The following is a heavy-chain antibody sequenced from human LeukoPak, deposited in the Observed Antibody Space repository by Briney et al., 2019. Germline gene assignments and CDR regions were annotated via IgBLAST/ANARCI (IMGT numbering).Heavy chain of an antibody. Sequence: GGSLRLSCAASGFTFSSYEMNWVRQAPGKGLEWVSYISSSGSTIYYADSVKGRFTISRNNAKNSLYLQMNSLRAEDTAVYYCARVGGWEAMGAFDIWGQGTMVTVSS. D-gene: IGHD1-26*01. CDR2: ISSSGSTI. CDR1: GFTFSSYE. CDR3: ARVGGWEAMGAFDI. V-gene: IGHV3-48*03. J-gene: IGHJ3*02.